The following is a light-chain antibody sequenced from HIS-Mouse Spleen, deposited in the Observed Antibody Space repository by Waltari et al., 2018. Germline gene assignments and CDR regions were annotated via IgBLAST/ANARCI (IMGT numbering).Light chain of an antibody. J-gene: IGLJ1*01. CDR3: SSYTSSSTLYV. CDR2: EVS. V-gene: IGLV2-14*01. Sequence: QSALTQPASVSGSPGQSITISCTGTSSDVGGYNYVSWYQQHPGKAPKLMIYEVSNRPSGVSNRFSGSTSGNTASLTISGLQAADEADYYCSSYTSSSTLYVFGTGTKVTVL. CDR1: SSDVGGYNY.